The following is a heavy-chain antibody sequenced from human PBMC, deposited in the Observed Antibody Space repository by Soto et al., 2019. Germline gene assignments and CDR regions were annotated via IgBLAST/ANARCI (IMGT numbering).Heavy chain of an antibody. Sequence: QVQLVDSGGGVVQPGRSLRLSCTASGFAFSTFSMHWVRLAPGKGLEWVAFISYDAINEYYADSVKGQFTVSRDNSKSTMYLQMNRLRGEDTAVYYCGRDPLYGDRPNYAFHVWGRGTMVTVS. CDR3: GRDPLYGDRPNYAFHV. J-gene: IGHJ3*01. CDR1: GFAFSTFS. V-gene: IGHV3-30-3*01. CDR2: ISYDAINE. D-gene: IGHD4-17*01.